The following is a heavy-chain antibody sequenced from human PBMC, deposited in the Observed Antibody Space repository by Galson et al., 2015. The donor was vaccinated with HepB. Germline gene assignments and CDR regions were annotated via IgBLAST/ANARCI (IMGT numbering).Heavy chain of an antibody. J-gene: IGHJ3*02. D-gene: IGHD2-21*02. V-gene: IGHV1-69*13. CDR3: ARRYCGGDCYGFDI. CDR1: GGPFMSYA. Sequence: SVKVSCKASGGPFMSYAITWVRQGPAQGLEWMGGIIPVFGTPNYARKFQGRVTITADDSTSTAYMELRSLRSEDTAVYYCARRYCGGDCYGFDIWGQGTTVTVSS. CDR2: IIPVFGTP.